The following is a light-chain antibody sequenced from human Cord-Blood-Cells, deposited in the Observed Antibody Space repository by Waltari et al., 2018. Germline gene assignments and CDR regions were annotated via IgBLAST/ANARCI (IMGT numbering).Light chain of an antibody. CDR3: SSYTSSSTLV. J-gene: IGLJ2*01. Sequence: QSALTQPASVSGSPGQSITISCTGTSSDVGGYNYVSLYQQHPGKAPKLMIYDGSSRPSGVSNRFSGSKSCNTASLTISGLQAEDEADYYCSSYTSSSTLVFGGGTKLTVL. CDR1: SSDVGGYNY. V-gene: IGLV2-14*01. CDR2: DGS.